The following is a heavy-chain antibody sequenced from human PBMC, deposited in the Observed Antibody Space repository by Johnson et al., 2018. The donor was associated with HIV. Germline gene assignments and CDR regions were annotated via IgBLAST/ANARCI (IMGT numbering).Heavy chain of an antibody. Sequence: QVQLVESGGGVVQPGRSLRLSCAASGFTFSSYAMHWVRQAPGKGLEWVAVISYDGGTTDYAAPVKGRFNISRDDSKNTLYLQMNSLKTEDTAVYYCTTDRGSSSSEEDAFDICGQGTMVTVSS. D-gene: IGHD6-13*01. V-gene: IGHV3-30*04. CDR1: GFTFSSYA. CDR2: ISYDGGTT. CDR3: TTDRGSSSSEEDAFDI. J-gene: IGHJ3*02.